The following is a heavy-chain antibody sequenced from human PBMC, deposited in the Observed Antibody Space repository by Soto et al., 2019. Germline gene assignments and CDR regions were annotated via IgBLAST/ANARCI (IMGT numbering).Heavy chain of an antibody. Sequence: EVQLLESGGGLVQPGGSLRLSCAASGFTFNSYAMSWVRQAPGKGLEWVSITSGGGGTTYYADSVKCRFAISRDNSKNTLYLEMNSLRAEETAVYFCAKRYHTTTSCFDYWGQGTLVTVSS. CDR2: TSGGGGTT. V-gene: IGHV3-23*01. D-gene: IGHD2-2*01. CDR1: GFTFNSYA. J-gene: IGHJ4*02. CDR3: AKRYHTTTSCFDY.